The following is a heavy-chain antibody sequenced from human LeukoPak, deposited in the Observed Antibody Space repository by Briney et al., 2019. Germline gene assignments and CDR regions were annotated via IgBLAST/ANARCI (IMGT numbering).Heavy chain of an antibody. Sequence: PSETLSLTCTVSGGSISSSNYYWGWIRQPPGKGLEWIGEINHSGSTNYNPSLKSRVTISVDTSKNQFSLKLSSVTAADTAVYYCARGLKGGSYYEYDYWGQGTLVTVSS. D-gene: IGHD3-10*01. CDR1: GGSISSSNYY. V-gene: IGHV4-39*07. CDR2: INHSGST. J-gene: IGHJ4*02. CDR3: ARGLKGGSYYEYDY.